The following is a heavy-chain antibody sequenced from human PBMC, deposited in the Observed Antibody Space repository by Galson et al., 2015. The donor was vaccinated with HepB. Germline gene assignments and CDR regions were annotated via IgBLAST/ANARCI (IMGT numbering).Heavy chain of an antibody. D-gene: IGHD1-26*01. CDR2: IGWDDDK. Sequence: PALVKPTQTLTLTCTFSGFSLSTSGMRVSWLRQPPGKALEWLARIGWDDDKFYSTSLKTRLTISKDTSKNQVVLTMTNMDPVDTATYYCARTYSLLPRLNYFDYWGQGTLVTVSS. V-gene: IGHV2-70*04. CDR1: GFSLSTSGMR. J-gene: IGHJ4*02. CDR3: ARTYSLLPRLNYFDY.